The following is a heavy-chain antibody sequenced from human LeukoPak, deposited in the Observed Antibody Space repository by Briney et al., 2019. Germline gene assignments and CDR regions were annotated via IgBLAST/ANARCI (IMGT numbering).Heavy chain of an antibody. Sequence: GGSLRLSCAASGFTFSSYSMNWVRQAPGKGLEYVSAISSNGGSTYYANSVKGRFTISRDNSKNTLYLQMGSLRAEDMAVYYCASTSGSYPNDDAFDIWGQGTMVTVSS. CDR1: GFTFSSYS. CDR2: ISSNGGST. V-gene: IGHV3-64*01. D-gene: IGHD1-26*01. J-gene: IGHJ3*02. CDR3: ASTSGSYPNDDAFDI.